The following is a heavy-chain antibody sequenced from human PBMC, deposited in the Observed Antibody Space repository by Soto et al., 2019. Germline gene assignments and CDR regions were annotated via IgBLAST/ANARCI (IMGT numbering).Heavy chain of an antibody. D-gene: IGHD2-15*01. CDR2: ISYDGSNK. Sequence: QVQLVESGGGVVQPGRSLRLSCAASGFTFSSYGMHWVRQAPGKGLEWVAVISYDGSNKYYADSVKGRITISRDKSKNTLYLQMKSRRAEDTAVYYCAKDPHYLSGQDYCGQGTLVTVST. CDR1: GFTFSSYG. J-gene: IGHJ4*02. V-gene: IGHV3-30*18. CDR3: AKDPHYLSGQDY.